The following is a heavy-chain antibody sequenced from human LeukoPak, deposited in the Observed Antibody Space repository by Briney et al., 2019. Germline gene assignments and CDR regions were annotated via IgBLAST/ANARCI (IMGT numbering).Heavy chain of an antibody. CDR2: IYTSGST. CDR1: GGSISSYY. D-gene: IGHD3-10*01. J-gene: IGHJ4*02. V-gene: IGHV4-4*07. Sequence: ASETLSLTCTVSGGSISSYYWSWIRQPAGKGLEWIGRIYTSGSTNYNPSLKSRVTMSVDTSKNQFSLKLSSVTAADTAVYYCARGDYYGSGNPFPFDYWGQGTLVTVSS. CDR3: ARGDYYGSGNPFPFDY.